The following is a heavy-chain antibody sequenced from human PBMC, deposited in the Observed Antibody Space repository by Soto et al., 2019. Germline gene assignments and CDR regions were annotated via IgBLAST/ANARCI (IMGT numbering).Heavy chain of an antibody. Sequence: GESLKISCKGSGYSFTSYWISWVRQMPGKGLEWMGRIDPSDSYTNYSPSFQGHVTISADKSISTAYLQWSSLKASDTAMYYCARGYYYDSSGYSGIYGMDVWGQGTTVTVSS. J-gene: IGHJ6*02. CDR3: ARGYYYDSSGYSGIYGMDV. CDR2: IDPSDSYT. CDR1: GYSFTSYW. D-gene: IGHD3-22*01. V-gene: IGHV5-10-1*01.